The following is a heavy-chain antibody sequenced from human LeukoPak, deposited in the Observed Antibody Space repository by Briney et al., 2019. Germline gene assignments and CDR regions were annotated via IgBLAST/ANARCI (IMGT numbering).Heavy chain of an antibody. CDR2: ISSRDSII. V-gene: IGHV3-48*03. J-gene: IGHJ5*02. D-gene: IGHD3-22*01. CDR1: GFTFSSYE. CDR3: AITADYYDSSGPPQGFDP. Sequence: GGSLRLSCAASGFTFSSYEMNWVRQAPGKGLELVSYISSRDSIIYYADSVKGRFTISRDNAKNSLYLQMNSLRAEDTAVYYFAITADYYDSSGPPQGFDPWGQGTLVTVSS.